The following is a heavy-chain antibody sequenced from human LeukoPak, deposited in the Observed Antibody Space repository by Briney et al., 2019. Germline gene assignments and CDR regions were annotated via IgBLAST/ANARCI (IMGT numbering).Heavy chain of an antibody. CDR3: ARDLDDGEKSEDY. J-gene: IGHJ4*02. D-gene: IGHD4/OR15-4a*01. V-gene: IGHV1-46*01. Sequence: GASVKVSCKASGFTFINYYMHWVRQAPGQGLEWLGIINLSGGSTHYPQKFQDRVTMTRDTSTSTVYMELSSLRSEDTAVYYCARDLDDGEKSEDYWSQGTLVTVSS. CDR2: INLSGGST. CDR1: GFTFINYY.